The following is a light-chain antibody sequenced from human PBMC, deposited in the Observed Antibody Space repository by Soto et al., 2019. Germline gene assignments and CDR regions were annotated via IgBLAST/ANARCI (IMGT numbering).Light chain of an antibody. V-gene: IGKV2D-29*02. CDR1: QSLLHITGETF. J-gene: IGKJ5*01. CDR3: MQSTQLPPT. CDR2: EVS. Sequence: DVVMTQSPLSLSVTPGQPASISCKSSQSLLHITGETFLFWYLQKPGQSPQLLIYEVSTRVSGVADRFSGQGSGTDFTLEISRVETDDVGIYYCMQSTQLPPTFGQGTRLGIE.